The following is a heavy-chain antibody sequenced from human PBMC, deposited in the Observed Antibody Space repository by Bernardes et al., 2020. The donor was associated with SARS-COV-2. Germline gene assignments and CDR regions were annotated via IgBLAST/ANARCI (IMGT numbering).Heavy chain of an antibody. CDR1: GGSLSSNNYY. V-gene: IGHV4-39*01. D-gene: IGHD3-9*01. CDR3: AKFKVLRHLDWSLSWLEYYSVS. J-gene: IGHJ4*02. CDR2: LYSSGRS. Sequence: SASLRLTCTVSGGSLSSNNYYWGWIPQSNGKELEWIRSLYSSGRSYYNPSLQSRVRASVDTSKNQFSLRLTSVTAADTAVYFCAKFKVLRHLDWSLSWLEYYSVSWGKGTLVNVSS.